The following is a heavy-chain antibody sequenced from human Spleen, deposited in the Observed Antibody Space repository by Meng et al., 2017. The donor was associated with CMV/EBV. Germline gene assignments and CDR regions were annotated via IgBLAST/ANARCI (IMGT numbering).Heavy chain of an antibody. Sequence: DYYWNWIRQPPGKGLEWIGYIYYSGSTYYNPSLKSRVTISVDTSKNQFSLKLSSVTAADTAVYYCAREGYYYDSSGYYFRLLDYWGQGTLVTVSS. CDR2: IYYSGST. V-gene: IGHV4-30-4*01. CDR3: AREGYYYDSSGYYFRLLDY. CDR1: DYY. J-gene: IGHJ4*02. D-gene: IGHD3-22*01.